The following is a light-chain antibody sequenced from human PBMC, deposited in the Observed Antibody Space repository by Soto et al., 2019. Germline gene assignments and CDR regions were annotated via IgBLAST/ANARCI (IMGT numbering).Light chain of an antibody. J-gene: IGKJ1*01. V-gene: IGKV3-15*01. CDR2: RAS. Sequence: ILITHSPATVSVSPGESATLSCRASHNIYYNFAWYQHRRGHAPTPLIYRASTRAPGVTARFSGSGSGTEFTLTISSLQPEDFTVYSCLQYHNLWAFGKGTKGDIK. CDR1: HNIYYN. CDR3: LQYHNLWA.